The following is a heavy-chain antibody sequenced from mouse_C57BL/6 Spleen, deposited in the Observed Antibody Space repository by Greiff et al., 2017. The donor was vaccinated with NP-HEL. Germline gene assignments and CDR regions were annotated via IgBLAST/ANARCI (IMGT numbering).Heavy chain of an antibody. D-gene: IGHD1-1*01. V-gene: IGHV1-19*01. Sequence: VQLKQSGPVLVKPGASVKMSCKASGYTFTDYYMNWVKQSHGKSLEWIGVINPYNGGTSYNQKFKGKATLTVDKSSSTAYMELNSLTSEDSAVYYCARKGTYYYGSSFWYFDVWGTGTTVTVSS. J-gene: IGHJ1*03. CDR2: INPYNGGT. CDR3: ARKGTYYYGSSFWYFDV. CDR1: GYTFTDYY.